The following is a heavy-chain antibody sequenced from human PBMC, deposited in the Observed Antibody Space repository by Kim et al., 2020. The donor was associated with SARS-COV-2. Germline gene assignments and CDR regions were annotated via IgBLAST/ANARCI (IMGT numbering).Heavy chain of an antibody. Sequence: SLKSRLTISVDPSKNQFSLKLSSVTAADTAVYYCARARITMIVVDAFDIWGQGTMVTVSS. CDR3: ARARITMIVVDAFDI. J-gene: IGHJ3*02. V-gene: IGHV4-31*02. D-gene: IGHD3-22*01.